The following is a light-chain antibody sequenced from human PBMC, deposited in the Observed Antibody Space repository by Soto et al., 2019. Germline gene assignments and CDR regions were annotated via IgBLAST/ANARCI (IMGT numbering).Light chain of an antibody. CDR1: QSISTW. CDR3: QQYNSYTWT. J-gene: IGKJ1*01. CDR2: KAS. V-gene: IGKV1-5*03. Sequence: DIQMTQSPSTLSASVGDRVTITCRASQSISTWLAWYQQKPGKAPKLLIYKASSLESGVPSRFSGSGSATDFTLTISSLQPDDFATYYCQQYNSYTWTFGQGIKVEIK.